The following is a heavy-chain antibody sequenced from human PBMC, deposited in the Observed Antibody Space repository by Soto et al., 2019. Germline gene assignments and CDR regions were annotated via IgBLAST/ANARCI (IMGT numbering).Heavy chain of an antibody. D-gene: IGHD5-12*01. CDR2: IYYSGST. CDR1: CGSISSGDYY. Sequence: NPSETLSLTCTVSCGSISSGDYYWSWIRQPPGKGLEWIGYIYYSGSTYYNPSLKSRVTISVDTSKDQFSLKLSSVTAADTAVYYCARGDGYNYPLDYWGQGTLVTVSS. V-gene: IGHV4-30-4*01. CDR3: ARGDGYNYPLDY. J-gene: IGHJ4*02.